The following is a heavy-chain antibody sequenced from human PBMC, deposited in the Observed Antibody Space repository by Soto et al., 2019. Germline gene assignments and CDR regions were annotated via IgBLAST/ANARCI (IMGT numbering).Heavy chain of an antibody. Sequence: SETLSLTCTVSGGSISSGDYYWSWIRQPPGKGLEWIGYIYYSGSTYYNPSLKSRVTISVDTSKNQFSLKLSSVTAADTAVYYCAFWSYYYDSSGTWGQGTLVTVSS. CDR1: GGSISSGDYY. CDR2: IYYSGST. V-gene: IGHV4-30-4*01. J-gene: IGHJ5*02. CDR3: AFWSYYYDSSGT. D-gene: IGHD3-22*01.